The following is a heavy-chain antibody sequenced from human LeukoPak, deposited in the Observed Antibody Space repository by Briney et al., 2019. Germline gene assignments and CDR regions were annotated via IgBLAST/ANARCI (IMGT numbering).Heavy chain of an antibody. J-gene: IGHJ4*02. V-gene: IGHV1-18*04. CDR1: GYTSTSYG. Sequence: ASVKVSCKASGYTSTSYGISWVRQAPGQGLEWMGSISPYTGNTKYAERFQDRVIMTTDTSTRTAYMELRSLRSDDTAVFYCARDQYDFVWGSYRPYFDYWGQGALVTVSS. CDR3: ARDQYDFVWGSYRPYFDY. D-gene: IGHD3-16*02. CDR2: ISPYTGNT.